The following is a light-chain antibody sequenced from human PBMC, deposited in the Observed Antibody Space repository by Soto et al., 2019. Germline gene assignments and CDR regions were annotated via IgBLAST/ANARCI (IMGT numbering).Light chain of an antibody. CDR3: QQYGSSPWT. V-gene: IGKV3-20*01. Sequence: EIVLTQSPGTLSLSPGERATLSCRASQSVSSSYLAWYQQKPGQAPRLLIYGASSRVTGIPDRFSGSGSGTDFTLSISGLESEDFAVYFCQQYGSSPWTFGQGTKVEIK. CDR2: GAS. J-gene: IGKJ1*01. CDR1: QSVSSSY.